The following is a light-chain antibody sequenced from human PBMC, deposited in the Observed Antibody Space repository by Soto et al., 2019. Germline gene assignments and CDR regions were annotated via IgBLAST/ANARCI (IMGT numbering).Light chain of an antibody. J-gene: IGKJ1*01. CDR1: QTISSW. Sequence: DIQMTQSPSSLSGSVGDRVTITGRASQTISSWLAWYQQKPGKAPKLLIYKASTLKSGVPSRFSGSGSGTDFTLTISSLQPDDFATYYCQHYNSYSEAFGQGTKVDIK. V-gene: IGKV1-5*03. CDR3: QHYNSYSEA. CDR2: KAS.